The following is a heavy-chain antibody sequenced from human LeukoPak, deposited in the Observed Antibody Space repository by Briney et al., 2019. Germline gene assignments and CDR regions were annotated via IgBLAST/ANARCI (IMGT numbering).Heavy chain of an antibody. D-gene: IGHD1-26*01. J-gene: IGHJ4*02. CDR3: ARDVSGSYYDGSDY. CDR2: IYNSGSA. CDR1: GGSISTYY. Sequence: SETLSLTCTVSGGSISTYYWSWIRQPPGKGLEWIGYIYNSGSANYNPSLKSRVTISVDMSNNQFSLKLRSVTGADTAVYYCARDVSGSYYDGSDYWGQGAPVTVSS. V-gene: IGHV4-59*01.